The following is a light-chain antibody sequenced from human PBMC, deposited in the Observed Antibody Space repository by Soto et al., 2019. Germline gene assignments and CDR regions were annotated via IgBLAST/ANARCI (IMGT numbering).Light chain of an antibody. CDR2: KAS. V-gene: IGKV1-5*03. CDR3: QQYDSYPLA. CDR1: QSIDRW. J-gene: IGKJ4*01. Sequence: DIQMTQSPPTLSASVGDRVTITCRVSQSIDRWLAWYQQKPGKGPKILVYKASTLQSGVPSRFSGSGSGTEFTLTISNLQPDDFATYYCQQYDSYPLAFGGGTKVEIK.